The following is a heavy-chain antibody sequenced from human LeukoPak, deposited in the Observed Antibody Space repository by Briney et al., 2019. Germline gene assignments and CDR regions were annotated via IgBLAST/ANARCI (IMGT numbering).Heavy chain of an antibody. D-gene: IGHD3-10*01. CDR1: GGSFSGYY. Sequence: PSETLSLTCAVYGGSFSGYYWSWLRQPPGKGLEWIGEINHSGSTNYNPSLKSRVTISVDTSKNQFSLKLSSVTAAATAVYYCARVRNYIGYWGQGTLVTVSS. CDR2: INHSGST. CDR3: ARVRNYIGY. V-gene: IGHV4-34*01. J-gene: IGHJ4*02.